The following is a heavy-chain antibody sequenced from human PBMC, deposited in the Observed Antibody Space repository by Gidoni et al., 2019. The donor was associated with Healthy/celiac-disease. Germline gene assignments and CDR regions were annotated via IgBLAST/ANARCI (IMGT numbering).Heavy chain of an antibody. CDR3: AIIPDVEHKNYYYYYYMDV. CDR2: ISSSSSTI. V-gene: IGHV3-48*01. D-gene: IGHD1-1*01. J-gene: IGHJ6*03. CDR1: GFTFSSYS. Sequence: EVQLVESGGGLVQPGGSLRLSCAASGFTFSSYSMNWVRQAPGKGLEWVSYISSSSSTIYYADSVKGRFTISRDNAKNSLYLQMNSLRAEDTAVYYCAIIPDVEHKNYYYYYYMDVWGKGTTVTVSS.